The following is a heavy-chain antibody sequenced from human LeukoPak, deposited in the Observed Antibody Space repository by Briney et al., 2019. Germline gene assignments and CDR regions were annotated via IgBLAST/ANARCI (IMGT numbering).Heavy chain of an antibody. CDR2: IMPTLDLA. Sequence: ASVKVSCKPSGGTFNNFAYSWVRQAPGQGLEWMSRIMPTLDLATYSQKWQGRVTINADKSTSTLYMELTTLKSEDKAVHFCAGEQCNGGSCYPASWSQGTLVTVSS. CDR3: AGEQCNGGSCYPAS. V-gene: IGHV1-69*04. D-gene: IGHD2-15*01. J-gene: IGHJ5*02. CDR1: GGTFNNFA.